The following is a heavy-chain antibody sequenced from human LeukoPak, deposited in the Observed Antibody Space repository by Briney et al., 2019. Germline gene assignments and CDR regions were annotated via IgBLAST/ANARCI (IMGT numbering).Heavy chain of an antibody. J-gene: IGHJ4*02. V-gene: IGHV3-23*01. CDR1: GFTFRSKA. Sequence: GGSLRLSCAASGFTFRSKAMSWVRQAPGEGLEWVSGISGSADWTDYGESVKGRFTISRDNAKISPFPTMNSLRVEDTSVYYCVRGDSRDYWGQGTLVTVSS. CDR2: ISGSADWT. CDR3: VRGDSRDY. D-gene: IGHD3-22*01.